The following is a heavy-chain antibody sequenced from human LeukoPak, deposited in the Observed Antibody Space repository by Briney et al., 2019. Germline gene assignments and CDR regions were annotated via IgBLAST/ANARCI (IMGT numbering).Heavy chain of an antibody. Sequence: AGGSLRLSCAASGFTFSSYAMSWVRQAPGKGLEWVSAISGSGGSTYYADSVKGRFTISRDNSKNTLYLQMNSLRAEDTAVYYCARAQYYYDSSGYYYDYWGQGTLVTVSS. CDR3: ARAQYYYDSSGYYYDY. J-gene: IGHJ4*02. CDR2: ISGSGGST. D-gene: IGHD3-22*01. CDR1: GFTFSSYA. V-gene: IGHV3-23*01.